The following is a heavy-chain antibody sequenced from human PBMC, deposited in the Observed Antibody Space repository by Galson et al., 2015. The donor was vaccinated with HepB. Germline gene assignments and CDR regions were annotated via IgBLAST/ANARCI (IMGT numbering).Heavy chain of an antibody. CDR2: IPSNGGRT. CDR1: GFTFSRYA. V-gene: IGHV3-23*01. J-gene: IGHJ4*02. D-gene: IGHD2-15*01. Sequence: SLRLSCAASGFTFSRYAMTWVRQAPGKGLEWISSIPSNGGRTFYTHSVKGRFTISRDNSRNTVVLQLSSLRPEDTAVYYCAKDGIMVANNPYQLHFWGQGTLVSVSS. CDR3: AKDGIMVANNPYQLHF.